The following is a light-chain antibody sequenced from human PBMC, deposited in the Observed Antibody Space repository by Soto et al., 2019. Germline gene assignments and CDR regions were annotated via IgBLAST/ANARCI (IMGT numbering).Light chain of an antibody. CDR2: AAS. CDR1: QSISSY. Sequence: DIQMTQSPSSLSASVGDRVTITCRASQSISSYLNWYQQKPGKAPKLLIYAASSLQSGVPSRFSGSGSGTDFTLPSSSLQPEDFATYYCQQSYSTPITFGHGTRLEIK. V-gene: IGKV1-39*01. CDR3: QQSYSTPIT. J-gene: IGKJ5*01.